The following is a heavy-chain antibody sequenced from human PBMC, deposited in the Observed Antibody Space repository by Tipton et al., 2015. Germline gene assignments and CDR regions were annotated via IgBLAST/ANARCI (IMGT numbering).Heavy chain of an antibody. CDR1: GGSISSYY. CDR2: IYSSATT. D-gene: IGHD3-10*01. V-gene: IGHV4-4*09. Sequence: LSLTCTVSGGSISSYYWNWIRQSPGKGLEWIGYIYSSATTSYSSALRSRVTISVDTSKNQFSLNLRSVTAADTAVYYCARVGYYYGSGSYYHYYYYYGMDVWGQGTTVTVSS. CDR3: ARVGYYYGSGSYYHYYYYYGMDV. J-gene: IGHJ6*02.